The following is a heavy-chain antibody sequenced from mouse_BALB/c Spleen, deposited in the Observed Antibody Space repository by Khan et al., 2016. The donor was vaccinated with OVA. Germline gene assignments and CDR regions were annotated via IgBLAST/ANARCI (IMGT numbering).Heavy chain of an antibody. CDR1: GYTFTTYW. CDR2: INPSTGYT. V-gene: IGHV1-7*01. CDR3: TRRGLYGLFAF. Sequence: VKLQESGAELAKPGASVKMSCTASGYTFTTYWIHWIKQRPGQGLEWIGYINPSTGYTEYNQKFKDKATLTTDESSSAAYLQLSSLTSEDSAVYYWTRRGLYGLFAFWGQGTLVTVSA. D-gene: IGHD1-1*02. J-gene: IGHJ3*01.